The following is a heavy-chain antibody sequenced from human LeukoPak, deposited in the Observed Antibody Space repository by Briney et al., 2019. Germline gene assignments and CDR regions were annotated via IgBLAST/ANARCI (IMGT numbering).Heavy chain of an antibody. CDR1: GFTVSGYA. Sequence: PGGSLRLSCAASGFTVSGYAMNWVRQAPGKGLEWVATISTSGGSTYYADFVKGRFTISRDNSKNTLYLQMNSLRVEDTAVYYCAKAGLVRGGALDSWGQGTLVTVSS. D-gene: IGHD4/OR15-4a*01. CDR3: AKAGLVRGGALDS. J-gene: IGHJ4*02. CDR2: ISTSGGST. V-gene: IGHV3-23*01.